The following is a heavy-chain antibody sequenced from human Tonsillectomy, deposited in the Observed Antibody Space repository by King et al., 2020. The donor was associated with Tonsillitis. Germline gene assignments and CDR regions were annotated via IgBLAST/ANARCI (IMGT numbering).Heavy chain of an antibody. V-gene: IGHV1-2*02. Sequence: VQLVQSGAEVQKPGASVKVSCKASGYTFTGYYIHWVRQAPGQGLEWMGWINPNSGGTNYAQKFQGMVTMTRDTSINTASMELSRLRSDDTAAYYCAREPHMPYFYYSYYYIDVWGKGTTVTVSS. D-gene: IGHD2-2*01. J-gene: IGHJ6*03. CDR1: GYTFTGYY. CDR3: AREPHMPYFYYSYYYIDV. CDR2: INPNSGGT.